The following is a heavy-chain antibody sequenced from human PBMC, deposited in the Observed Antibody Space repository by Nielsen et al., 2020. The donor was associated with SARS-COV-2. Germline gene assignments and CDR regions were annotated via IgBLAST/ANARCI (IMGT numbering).Heavy chain of an antibody. D-gene: IGHD3-22*01. J-gene: IGHJ4*02. CDR3: ARVALIGVILTEPLDY. CDR1: GYTFTSYG. CDR2: ISAYNGNT. V-gene: IGHV1-18*01. Sequence: ASVKVSCKASGYTFTSYGISWVRQAPGQGLEWMGWISAYNGNTNYAQKLQGRVTMTTDTSTRTAYMELRSLRSDDTAVYYCARVALIGVILTEPLDYWGQGTLVTVSS.